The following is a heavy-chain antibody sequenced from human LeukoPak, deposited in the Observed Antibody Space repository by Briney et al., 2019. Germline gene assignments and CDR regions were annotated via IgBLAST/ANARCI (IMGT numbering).Heavy chain of an antibody. CDR1: GFTFSSYA. Sequence: GGSLRLSCAASGFTFSSYAMHWVRQAPGKGLEWVAVISYDGSNKYYADSVKGRFTISRDNSKNTLYLQMNSLRAEDTAVYYCARDWGSGRYYYGMDVWGKGTTVTVSS. CDR2: ISYDGSNK. CDR3: ARDWGSGRYYYGMDV. D-gene: IGHD3-16*01. V-gene: IGHV3-30*04. J-gene: IGHJ6*04.